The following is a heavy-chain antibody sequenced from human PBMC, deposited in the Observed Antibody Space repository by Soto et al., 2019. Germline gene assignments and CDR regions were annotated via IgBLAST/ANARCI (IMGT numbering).Heavy chain of an antibody. Sequence: QVQLVQSGAEVKKPGASVKVSCKASGYTFTSYAMHWVRQAPGQRLEWMGWINAGNCNSKYSRKFQGRVTITSDTSASTAYMELSSLRSEATAVYYCARDVGATGDWGQGTLVTVSS. J-gene: IGHJ4*02. CDR3: ARDVGATGD. V-gene: IGHV1-3*01. D-gene: IGHD1-26*01. CDR1: GYTFTSYA. CDR2: INAGNCNS.